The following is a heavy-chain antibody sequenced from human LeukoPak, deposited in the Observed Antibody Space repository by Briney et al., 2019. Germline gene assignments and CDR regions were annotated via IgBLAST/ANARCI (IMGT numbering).Heavy chain of an antibody. D-gene: IGHD3-10*01. V-gene: IGHV3-23*01. Sequence: GGSLRLSCAASGFTFSGYWMSWVRQAPGKGLEWVSTISGSGDNTYYTDSVEGRFTISRDHSKNTLYLQMNSLRAEDTALYYCAKDYYGSGYYYYGLDVWGQGTTVTVSS. J-gene: IGHJ6*02. CDR1: GFTFSGYW. CDR3: AKDYYGSGYYYYGLDV. CDR2: ISGSGDNT.